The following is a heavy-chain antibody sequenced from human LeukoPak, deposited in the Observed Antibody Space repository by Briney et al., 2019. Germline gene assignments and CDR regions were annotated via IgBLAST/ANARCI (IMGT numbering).Heavy chain of an antibody. CDR1: GFTFSSYS. CDR3: AKDRQDCSSTSCSTYYYYYMDV. V-gene: IGHV3-21*01. CDR2: ISSSGDSK. D-gene: IGHD2-2*02. Sequence: PGGSLRLSCAASGFTFSSYSMNWVRQAPGKGLEWVSSISSSGDSKYYADSVKGRFTISRDNSKNTLYLQMNSLRAEDTAVYYCAKDRQDCSSTSCSTYYYYYMDVWGKGTTVTVSS. J-gene: IGHJ6*03.